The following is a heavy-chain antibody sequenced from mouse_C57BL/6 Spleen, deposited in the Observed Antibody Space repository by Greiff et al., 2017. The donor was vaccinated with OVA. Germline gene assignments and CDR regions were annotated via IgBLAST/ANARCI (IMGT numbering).Heavy chain of an antibody. D-gene: IGHD2-2*01. CDR1: GFSLTSYG. V-gene: IGHV2-9*01. CDR3: AKRGMGLGGYWYFDV. Sequence: QVQLQQSGPGLVAPSQSLSITCTVSGFSLTSYGVDWVRQPPGKGLEWLGVIWGGGSTNYNSALMSRLSISKDNSKSQVFLKMNSLQTDDTAMYYCAKRGMGLGGYWYFDVWGTGTTVTVSS. J-gene: IGHJ1*03. CDR2: IWGGGST.